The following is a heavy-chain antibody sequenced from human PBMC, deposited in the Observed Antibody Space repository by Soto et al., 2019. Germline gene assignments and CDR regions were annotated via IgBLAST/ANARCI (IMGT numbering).Heavy chain of an antibody. CDR3: ARGSRGWNIAARPDWFDP. D-gene: IGHD6-6*01. V-gene: IGHV1-2*04. J-gene: IGHJ5*02. CDR1: GYTFTGYY. CDR2: INPNSGGT. Sequence: ASVKVSCKASGYTFTGYYMHWVRQAPGQGLEWMGWINPNSGGTNYAQKFQGWVTTTRDTSISTAYMELSRLRSDDTAVYYCARGSRGWNIAARPDWFDPWGQGTLVTVS.